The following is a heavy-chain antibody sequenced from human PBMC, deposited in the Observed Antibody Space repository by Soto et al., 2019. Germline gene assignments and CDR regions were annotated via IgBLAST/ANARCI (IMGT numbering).Heavy chain of an antibody. CDR3: ARDPHEFWTSYWFDP. CDR1: GYTFNTYG. V-gene: IGHV1-18*01. Sequence: ASVKVSCKTSGYTFNTYGINWVRQAPGQGLELMGWIGAYDGKTTYAEKFQGRVTLTTDTSTSTAYMELRSLRSDDTAIYYCARDPHEFWTSYWFDPWGQGTPVTVSS. J-gene: IGHJ5*02. D-gene: IGHD3-3*01. CDR2: IGAYDGKT.